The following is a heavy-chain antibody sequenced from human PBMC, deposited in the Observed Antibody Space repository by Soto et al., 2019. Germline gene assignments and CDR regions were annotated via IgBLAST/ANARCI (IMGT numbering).Heavy chain of an antibody. J-gene: IGHJ4*02. D-gene: IGHD3-3*01. V-gene: IGHV3-64*07. Sequence: EVHLVESGGGLVQPGGSLRLSCAASGFSFSTYAMNWVRQAPGKGPEYVSAISSNGDRTFYAGSVEGRFTISRDNSENTLYLQVGRLGPEDMGVYYCARSNHDFWNGYPQGFFDYWGQGAVVTVSS. CDR1: GFSFSTYA. CDR2: ISSNGDRT. CDR3: ARSNHDFWNGYPQGFFDY.